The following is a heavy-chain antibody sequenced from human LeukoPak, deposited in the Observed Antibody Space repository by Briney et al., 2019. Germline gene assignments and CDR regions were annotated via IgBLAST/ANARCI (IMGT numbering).Heavy chain of an antibody. Sequence: ASVKVSCKASGYTFTSYGISWVRQAPGQGLEWMGWISAYNGNTNYAQKLQGRVTMTTDTSTSTAYMELSRLRSDDTAVYYCARDPMVRGIRAFDIWGQGTMVTVSS. D-gene: IGHD3-10*01. CDR3: ARDPMVRGIRAFDI. V-gene: IGHV1-18*01. J-gene: IGHJ3*02. CDR1: GYTFTSYG. CDR2: ISAYNGNT.